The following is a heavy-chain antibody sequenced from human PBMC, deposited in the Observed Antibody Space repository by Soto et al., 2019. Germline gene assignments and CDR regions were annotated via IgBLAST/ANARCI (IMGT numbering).Heavy chain of an antibody. CDR2: ISYDGSNK. CDR1: GFTFSSYA. J-gene: IGHJ4*02. V-gene: IGHV3-30-3*01. CDR3: PRGEFDY. Sequence: PGGSLRLSCAASGFTFSSYAMHWVRQAPGKGLEWVAVISYDGSNKYYADSVKGRFTISRDNSKNTLYLQMNSLRAEDTAVYYCPRGEFDYWGQGTLVTVSS.